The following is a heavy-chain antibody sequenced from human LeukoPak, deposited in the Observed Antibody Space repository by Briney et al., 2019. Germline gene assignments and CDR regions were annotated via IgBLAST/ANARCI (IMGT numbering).Heavy chain of an antibody. CDR3: ASIKQQLSSFDY. Sequence: GAAVKVSCKSSGYTFNGYYMHWVRQAPGQGLEWMGWINPNNGGTKYAQNFQGRVTMTRDTSISTAYMELDRLRFDDTAVYYCASIKQQLSSFDYWGQGTLVTVSS. V-gene: IGHV1-2*02. CDR2: INPNNGGT. J-gene: IGHJ4*02. CDR1: GYTFNGYY. D-gene: IGHD6-13*01.